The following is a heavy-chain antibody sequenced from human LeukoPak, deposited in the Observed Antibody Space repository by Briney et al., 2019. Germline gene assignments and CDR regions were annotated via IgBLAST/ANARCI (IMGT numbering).Heavy chain of an antibody. CDR2: IYTSGST. CDR3: ARDLIHGHSMYYFDY. Sequence: SETLSLTCTVSGGSISSYYWSWIRQPAGKGLEWIGRIYTSGSTNYNPSLKSRVTMSVDTSKNQFSLKLSSVTAADTAVYYCARDLIHGHSMYYFDYWGQGTLVTVSS. J-gene: IGHJ4*02. V-gene: IGHV4-4*07. D-gene: IGHD3-16*01. CDR1: GGSISSYY.